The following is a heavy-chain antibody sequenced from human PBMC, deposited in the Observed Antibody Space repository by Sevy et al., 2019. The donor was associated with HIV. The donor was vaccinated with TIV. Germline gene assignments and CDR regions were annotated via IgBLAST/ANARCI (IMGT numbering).Heavy chain of an antibody. D-gene: IGHD3-10*01. CDR3: ATSDYYGSGSYYYYYYMDV. V-gene: IGHV3-33*01. J-gene: IGHJ6*03. CDR2: IWYDGSSK. CDR1: GFTFSSYG. Sequence: GGSLRLSCAASGFTFSSYGMHWVRQAPGKGLEWVAVIWYDGSSKYYADSVKGRFTISRDNSKNTLYLQMNSLRAEDTAVYYCATSDYYGSGSYYYYYYMDVWGKGTTVTVSS.